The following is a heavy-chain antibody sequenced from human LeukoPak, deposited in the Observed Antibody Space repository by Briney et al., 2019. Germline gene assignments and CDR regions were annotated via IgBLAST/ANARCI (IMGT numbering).Heavy chain of an antibody. CDR1: GGSISSYY. CDR2: ISYGGST. J-gene: IGHJ3*01. V-gene: IGHV4-59*01. Sequence: SETLSLTCTVSGGSISSYYWTWIRPPPGRGLEWVGYISYGGSTNYNPSLKSRVTISVDTSTNQFSLKLSSVTAADTAVYYCARGIFGMVLNAFDLWGRGTMVTVSS. CDR3: ARGIFGMVLNAFDL. D-gene: IGHD3-3*01.